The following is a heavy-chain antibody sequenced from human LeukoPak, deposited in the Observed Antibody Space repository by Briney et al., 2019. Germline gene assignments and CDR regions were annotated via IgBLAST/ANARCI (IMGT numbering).Heavy chain of an antibody. V-gene: IGHV4-34*01. J-gene: IGHJ4*02. Sequence: PSETLSLTCAVYGGSFSGYYWSWIRQPPGKGLEWIGEINHSGSTNNNPSLKSRVTISVDTSKNQFSLKLSSVTAADTAVYYCARCTRITMVRGVIITGIYYFDYWGQGTLVTVSS. D-gene: IGHD3-10*01. CDR2: INHSGST. CDR3: ARCTRITMVRGVIITGIYYFDY. CDR1: GGSFSGYY.